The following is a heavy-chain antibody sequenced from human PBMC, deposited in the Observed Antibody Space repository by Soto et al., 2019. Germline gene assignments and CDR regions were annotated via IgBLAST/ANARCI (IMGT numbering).Heavy chain of an antibody. D-gene: IGHD2-2*02. CDR1: GYSFTIYC. CDR3: ATLGYCSSTSCYNGYGMDV. V-gene: IGHV5-51*01. J-gene: IGHJ6*02. Sequence: PGESLKSSCKGSGYSFTIYCIGWVRQMPGKGLEWMGIIYSGDSDTRYSPSFQGQVTISADKSISTAYLQWSSLKASDTAMYYCATLGYCSSTSCYNGYGMDVWGQGTTVTVSS. CDR2: IYSGDSDT.